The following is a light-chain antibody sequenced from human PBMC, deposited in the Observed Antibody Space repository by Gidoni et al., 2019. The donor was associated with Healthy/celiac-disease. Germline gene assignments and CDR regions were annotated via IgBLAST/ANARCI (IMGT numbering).Light chain of an antibody. CDR1: QRVSSN. CDR3: QQYNNWPRKIT. CDR2: GAS. Sequence: EIVMTQSPATLSVSPGERATLSCRASQRVSSNLAWYQQKPGQAPRLLIYGASTRATGIPARFSGSGSGTEFTLTISSLQSEDFAVYYCQQYNNWPRKITFGQGTRLEIK. V-gene: IGKV3-15*01. J-gene: IGKJ5*01.